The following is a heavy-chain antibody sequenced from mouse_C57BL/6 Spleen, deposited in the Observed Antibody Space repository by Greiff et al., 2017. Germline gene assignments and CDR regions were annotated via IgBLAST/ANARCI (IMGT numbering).Heavy chain of an antibody. V-gene: IGHV1-54*01. J-gene: IGHJ4*01. CDR2: INPGSGGT. CDR3: AREEVRDY. Sequence: QVQLQQSGAELVRPGTSVKVSCKASGYAFTNYLIEWVKQRPGQGLEWIGVINPGSGGTNYNEKFKGKATLTADKSSSTAYMQLSSLTSEDSAVYFCAREEVRDYWGQGTSVTVSS. D-gene: IGHD2-2*01. CDR1: GYAFTNYL.